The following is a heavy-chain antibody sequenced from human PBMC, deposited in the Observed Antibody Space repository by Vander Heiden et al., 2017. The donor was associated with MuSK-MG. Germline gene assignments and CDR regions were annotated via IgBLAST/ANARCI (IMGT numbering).Heavy chain of an antibody. V-gene: IGHV3-74*01. CDR2: INSDGSRT. CDR1: GFTFSSYW. D-gene: IGHD3-22*01. CDR3: ARDLGNYYDSSGFLIGAFDI. Sequence: EVQLVESGGGLVQPGGSLRLSCAASGFTFSSYWMPWVRQTPGKGLVWVSRINSDGSRTSYADSVKGRFTISRDNAKNTLYLQMNSLRAEDTAVYYCARDLGNYYDSSGFLIGAFDIWGQGTMVTVSS. J-gene: IGHJ3*02.